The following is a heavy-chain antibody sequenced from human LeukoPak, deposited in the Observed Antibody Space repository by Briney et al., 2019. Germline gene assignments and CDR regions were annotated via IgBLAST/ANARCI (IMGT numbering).Heavy chain of an antibody. CDR1: GFTFSSYS. J-gene: IGHJ6*02. V-gene: IGHV3-21*01. CDR3: AREYYYDSSGYLHEPTNYYYYYGMDV. Sequence: GGSLRLSCVASGFTFSSYSMNWVRQAPGKGLEWVSSISSSSSYIYYADSVKGRFSISRDNAKNSLYLQMNSLRAEDTAVYYCAREYYYDSSGYLHEPTNYYYYYGMDVWGQGTTVTVSS. CDR2: ISSSSSYI. D-gene: IGHD3-22*01.